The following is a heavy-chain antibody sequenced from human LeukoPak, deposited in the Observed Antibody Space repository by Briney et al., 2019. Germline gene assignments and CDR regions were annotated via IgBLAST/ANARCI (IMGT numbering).Heavy chain of an antibody. CDR3: ARDLPDLSYGMDV. CDR1: GFTVSSNY. V-gene: IGHV3-53*01. Sequence: GGSLRLSCAASGFTVSSNYMSWVRQAPGEGLEWVSVIYSGGSTYYADSVKGRFTISRDNSNNTLYPQMNSLRAEDTAVYYCARDLPDLSYGMDVWGQGTTVTVSS. J-gene: IGHJ6*02. CDR2: IYSGGST.